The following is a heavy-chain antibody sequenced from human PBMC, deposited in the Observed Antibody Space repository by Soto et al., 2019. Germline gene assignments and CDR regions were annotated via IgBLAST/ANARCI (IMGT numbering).Heavy chain of an antibody. CDR1: GVSLSTAGVG. CDR3: AHMRAVNFDY. CDR2: IYWDDDQ. D-gene: IGHD6-19*01. V-gene: IGHV2-5*02. Sequence: QITLEESGPTLVKPTQTPTLTCKVSGVSLSTAGVGVGCIRQPPGKALEWLALIYWDDDQRSSPSLKSRLTITKDTTKNQVVRTMSNMAPEDTATYCCAHMRAVNFDYWGQGTLVTVSS. J-gene: IGHJ4*02.